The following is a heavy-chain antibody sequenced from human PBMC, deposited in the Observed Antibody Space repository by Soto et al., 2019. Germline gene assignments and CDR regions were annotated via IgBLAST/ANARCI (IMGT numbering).Heavy chain of an antibody. J-gene: IGHJ5*02. V-gene: IGHV1-18*01. Sequence: ASVEVSCKASGYTFFTYDISWVRQAPGQGLEWMGWISTYSGDTKYAQKFQGRVTMTTDTSTTTAYLELRSLRSDDTAVYYCARHHGPTTSENWFDPWGQGTLVTVSS. CDR2: ISTYSGDT. D-gene: IGHD5-12*01. CDR3: ARHHGPTTSENWFDP. CDR1: GYTFFTYD.